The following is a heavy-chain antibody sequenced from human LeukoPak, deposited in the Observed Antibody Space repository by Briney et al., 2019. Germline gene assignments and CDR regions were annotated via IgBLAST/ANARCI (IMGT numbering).Heavy chain of an antibody. CDR1: GFTFSSFS. J-gene: IGHJ6*02. CDR3: VRGDDFWSRQEYYYYGMDV. Sequence: GGSLRLSCAASGFTFSSFSMNWVRQAPGKGLEWVSHISSGSSTMFYADSVKGRFTISRDDAKNSLYLQVNSLRDGDTAVYYCVRGDDFWSRQEYYYYGMDVWGQGTTVTVSS. CDR2: ISSGSSTM. D-gene: IGHD3-3*01. V-gene: IGHV3-48*02.